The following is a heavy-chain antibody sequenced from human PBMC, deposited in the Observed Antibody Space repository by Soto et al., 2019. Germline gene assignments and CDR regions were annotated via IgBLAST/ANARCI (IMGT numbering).Heavy chain of an antibody. Sequence: ASVKVSCKVSGYTLTELSMHWVRQAPGKGLEWMGGFDPEDGETIYAQKFQGRVTMTEDTSTDTAYMELSSLRSEDTAVYYCATDPLRLRFLEWLPRKDYYYYYGMDVWGQGTTVTVS. CDR3: ATDPLRLRFLEWLPRKDYYYYYGMDV. D-gene: IGHD3-3*01. CDR1: GYTLTELS. CDR2: FDPEDGET. V-gene: IGHV1-24*01. J-gene: IGHJ6*02.